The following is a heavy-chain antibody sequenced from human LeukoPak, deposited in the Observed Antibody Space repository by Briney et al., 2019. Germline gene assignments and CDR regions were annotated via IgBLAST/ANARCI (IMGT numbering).Heavy chain of an antibody. V-gene: IGHV3-7*01. CDR2: IKEDGSEK. J-gene: IGHJ6*03. D-gene: IGHD2-15*01. CDR1: GFTFSRYW. Sequence: GGSLRLSCAASGFTFSRYWMSWVRQAPGKGLEWVANIKEDGSEKYYVDPVKGRLTISRDNAKNSLSLQIKSLRAEDTAVYYCARQKAVVVVAATPDEDYGDYVDYYYYMDVWGKGTTVTVSS. CDR3: ARQKAVVVVAATPDEDYGDYVDYYYYMDV.